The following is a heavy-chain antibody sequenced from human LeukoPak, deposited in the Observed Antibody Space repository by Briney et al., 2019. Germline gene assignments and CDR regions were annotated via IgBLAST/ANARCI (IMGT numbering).Heavy chain of an antibody. CDR1: GFTFSSYSM. J-gene: IGHJ5*02. Sequence: PGGSLRLSCAASGFTFSSYSMNWVRQPPGKGLEWIGEIYHSGSTNYNPSLKSRVSISIDKSKNQFSLKLRSVTAADTAIYYCARDDFVDIAMVRLYHWGQGTLVTVSS. V-gene: IGHV4-4*02. CDR3: ARDDFVDIAMVRLYH. CDR2: IYHSGST. D-gene: IGHD5-18*01.